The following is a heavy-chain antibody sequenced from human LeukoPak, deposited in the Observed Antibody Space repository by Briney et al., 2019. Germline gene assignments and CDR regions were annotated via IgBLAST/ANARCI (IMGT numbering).Heavy chain of an antibody. D-gene: IGHD6-13*01. Sequence: ASVKVSCKASGYTFTSYGISWVRQAPGQGLEWMGWISAYNGNTNYAQKLQGSVTMTTDTSTSTAYMELRSLRSDDTAVYYCARGKYSSSWSPHFDYWGQGTLVTVSS. CDR1: GYTFTSYG. CDR3: ARGKYSSSWSPHFDY. V-gene: IGHV1-18*01. CDR2: ISAYNGNT. J-gene: IGHJ4*02.